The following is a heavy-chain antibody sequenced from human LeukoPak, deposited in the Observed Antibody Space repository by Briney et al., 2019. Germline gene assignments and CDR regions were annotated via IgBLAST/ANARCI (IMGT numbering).Heavy chain of an antibody. Sequence: PGGSLRLSCAASGFTFSDYYMSWIRQAPGKGLEWVSYISSSGSTIYYADSVKGRFTISRDNAKNSLYLQMNSLRAEDTAVYYCAREPIAVAGYYYYYGMDVWGQGTTVTVSS. V-gene: IGHV3-11*01. J-gene: IGHJ6*02. D-gene: IGHD6-19*01. CDR1: GFTFSDYY. CDR3: AREPIAVAGYYYYYGMDV. CDR2: ISSSGSTI.